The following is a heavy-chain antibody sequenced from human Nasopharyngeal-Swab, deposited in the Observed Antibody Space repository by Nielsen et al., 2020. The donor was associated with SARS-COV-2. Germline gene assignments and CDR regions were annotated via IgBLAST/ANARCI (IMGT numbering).Heavy chain of an antibody. CDR1: GFTFADYA. CDR2: ISWNSGSI. CDR3: AKALYYDILTGYYDY. D-gene: IGHD3-9*01. J-gene: IGHJ4*02. V-gene: IGHV3-9*01. Sequence: GGSLRLSCAASGFTFADYAMHWVRQAPGKGLEWVSGISWNSGSIGYADSVKGRFTISRDNAKNSLYLQMNSLRAEDTALYYCAKALYYDILTGYYDYWGQGTLVTVSS.